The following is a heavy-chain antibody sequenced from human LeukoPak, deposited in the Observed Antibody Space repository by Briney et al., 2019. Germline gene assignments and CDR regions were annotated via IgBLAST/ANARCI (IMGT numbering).Heavy chain of an antibody. D-gene: IGHD5-12*01. V-gene: IGHV3-21*01. Sequence: GGSLRLSCAASGFTFSSYSMNWVRRAPGKGLEWVSSISSSSSYIYYADSVKGRFTISRDNAKNSLYLQMNSLRAEDTAVYYCARDRGWLQGIDFDYWGQGTLVTVSS. CDR2: ISSSSSYI. CDR3: ARDRGWLQGIDFDY. CDR1: GFTFSSYS. J-gene: IGHJ4*02.